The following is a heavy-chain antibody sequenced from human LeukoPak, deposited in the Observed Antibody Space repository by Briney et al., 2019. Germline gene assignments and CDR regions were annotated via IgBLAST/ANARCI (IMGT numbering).Heavy chain of an antibody. CDR2: ISNTGDFI. V-gene: IGHV3-11*01. J-gene: IGHJ4*02. D-gene: IGHD3-10*01. Sequence: GGSLRLSCAVSGLIFSDEYMSWIRQPPGKGLEWVSYISNTGDFIAYADSVKGRFTISRDNAKNSLYLQMNSLRAEDAAAYYCVRGRGAGPGAHFDYWGQGTLVTVSS. CDR1: GLIFSDEY. CDR3: VRGRGAGPGAHFDY.